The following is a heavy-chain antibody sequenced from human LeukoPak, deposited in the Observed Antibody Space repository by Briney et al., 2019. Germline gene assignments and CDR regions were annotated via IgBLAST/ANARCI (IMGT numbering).Heavy chain of an antibody. D-gene: IGHD6-13*01. J-gene: IGHJ6*02. CDR1: GFTVSSNY. CDR3: ATPTVGTDYYYHGMDV. V-gene: IGHV3-53*04. Sequence: PGGSLRLSCAASGFTVSSNYMSWVRQAPGKGLEWVSVIYSGGRTDYADSVKGRFTISRHNSKNTLYLQMNSLRAEDTAVYYCATPTVGTDYYYHGMDVWGQGTTVTVSS. CDR2: IYSGGRT.